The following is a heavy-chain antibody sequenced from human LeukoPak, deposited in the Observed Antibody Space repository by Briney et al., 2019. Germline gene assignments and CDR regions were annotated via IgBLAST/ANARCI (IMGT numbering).Heavy chain of an antibody. Sequence: SLRLSCAASGFTFSSYAMHWVRQPPGKGLEWIGEIYHSGSTNYNPSLKSRVTISVDKSKNQFSLKLSSVTAADTAVYYCARRRDSSSWYGDAFDIWGQGTMVTVSS. D-gene: IGHD6-13*01. V-gene: IGHV4-4*02. CDR2: IYHSGST. J-gene: IGHJ3*02. CDR3: ARRRDSSSWYGDAFDI. CDR1: GFTFSSYA.